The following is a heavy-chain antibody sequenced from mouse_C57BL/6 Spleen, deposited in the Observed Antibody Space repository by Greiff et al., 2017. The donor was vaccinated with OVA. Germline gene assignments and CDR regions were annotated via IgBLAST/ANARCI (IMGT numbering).Heavy chain of an antibody. V-gene: IGHV5-16*01. CDR2: INYDGSST. Sequence: DVHLVESEGGLVQPGSSMKLSCTASGFTFSDYYMAWVRQVPEKGLEWVANINYDGSSTYYLDSLKSRFIISRDNAKNILYLQMSSLKSEDTATYYCARDQVGYFDYWGQGTTLTVSS. CDR1: GFTFSDYY. CDR3: ARDQVGYFDY. J-gene: IGHJ2*01. D-gene: IGHD3-2*02.